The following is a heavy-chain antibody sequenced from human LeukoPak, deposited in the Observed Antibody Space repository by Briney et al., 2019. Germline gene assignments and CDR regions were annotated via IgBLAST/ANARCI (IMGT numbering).Heavy chain of an antibody. CDR3: AREGDGYNY. CDR2: INPNSGGT. CDR1: GYTLTGYY. V-gene: IGHV1-2*02. D-gene: IGHD5-24*01. J-gene: IGHJ4*02. Sequence: GASVKVSCKTSGYTLTGYYMHWVRQAPGQGLEWMGWINPNSGGTKYAQKFQGRVTMTRDTSISTAYMELSRLRFDDTAVYYCAREGDGYNYWGQGTLVTVSS.